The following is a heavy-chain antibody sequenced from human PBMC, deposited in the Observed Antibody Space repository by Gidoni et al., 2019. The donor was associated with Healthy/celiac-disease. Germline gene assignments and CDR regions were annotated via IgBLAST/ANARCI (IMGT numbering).Heavy chain of an antibody. CDR2: IYYSGST. Sequence: QLQLQESGPGLAKPSETLSLTCTVSGGSISSSSYYWGWLRQPPGRGLEWIGSIYYSGSTYYNPSLKSRVTISVDTSKNQFSLKLSSVTAADTAVYYCARDNDSSGYYYDWGQGTLVTVSS. CDR1: GGSISSSSYY. D-gene: IGHD3-22*01. CDR3: ARDNDSSGYYYD. J-gene: IGHJ4*02. V-gene: IGHV4-39*07.